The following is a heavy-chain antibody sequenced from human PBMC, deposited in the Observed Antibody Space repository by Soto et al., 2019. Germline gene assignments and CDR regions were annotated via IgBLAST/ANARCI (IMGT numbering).Heavy chain of an antibody. CDR3: AREGEFYYDSSGQYWYLDL. CDR1: GGTVSIGSYY. V-gene: IGHV4-61*01. J-gene: IGHJ2*01. D-gene: IGHD3-22*01. CDR2: IYYSGST. Sequence: PSETLSLTCTVSGGTVSIGSYYLSWIRQPPGKGLEWIGYIYYSGSTNYNPSLKSRVTISVDTSKNQFSLKLSSVTAADPAVYYSAREGEFYYDSSGQYWYLDLWGRGNRVTSPQ.